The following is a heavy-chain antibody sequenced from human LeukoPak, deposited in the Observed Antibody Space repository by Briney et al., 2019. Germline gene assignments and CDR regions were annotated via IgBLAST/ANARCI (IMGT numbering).Heavy chain of an antibody. CDR2: VHLDGRT. Sequence: PSETLSLTCGVSGGSDSSTNWWTWIRQPPGKGLEWIGEVHLDGRTNFNPSLKSRLTMSVDLSENHVSLKLTSVTAADTAVYYCAREGGFYRPLDDSGQGTLVTVSS. J-gene: IGHJ4*02. CDR3: AREGGFYRPLDD. V-gene: IGHV4-4*02. D-gene: IGHD6-25*01. CDR1: GGSDSSTNW.